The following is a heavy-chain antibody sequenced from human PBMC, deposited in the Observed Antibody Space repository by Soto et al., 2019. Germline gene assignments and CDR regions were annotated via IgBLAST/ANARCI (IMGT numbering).Heavy chain of an antibody. D-gene: IGHD6-19*01. CDR1: GGTFSSYT. V-gene: IGHV1-69*02. J-gene: IGHJ6*02. Sequence: QVPLVQSGAEVKKPGSSVKVSCKASGGTFSSYTISWVRQAPGQGLEWMGRIIPILGIANYAQKFQGRVTITADKSTSTAYMELSSLRSEDTAVYYCARGVAVAGTIYYYGMDVWGQGTTVTVSS. CDR2: IIPILGIA. CDR3: ARGVAVAGTIYYYGMDV.